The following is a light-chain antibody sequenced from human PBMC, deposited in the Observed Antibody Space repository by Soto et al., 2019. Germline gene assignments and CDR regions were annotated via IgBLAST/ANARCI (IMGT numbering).Light chain of an antibody. Sequence: QSALTQPRSVSGSPGQSVTISCTGTSSDVGGYNYVSWYQQHPGKAPKLMIYDVTKRPSGVPDRVSGSKSDNTASLTISGLQAEDGADYYCCSYAGSYTYVFGSGTKVTVL. CDR3: CSYAGSYTYV. J-gene: IGLJ1*01. CDR2: DVT. V-gene: IGLV2-11*01. CDR1: SSDVGGYNY.